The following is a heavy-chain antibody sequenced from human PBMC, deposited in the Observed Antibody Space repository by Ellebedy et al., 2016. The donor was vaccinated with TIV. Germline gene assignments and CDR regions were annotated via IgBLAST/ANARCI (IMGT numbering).Heavy chain of an antibody. D-gene: IGHD6-25*01. J-gene: IGHJ4*02. CDR3: ARDPPPVAAFFDY. CDR2: INSDGST. Sequence: GGSLRLSCAASGFSFSTYWMHWVRQAPGKGPVWLSRINSDGSTDYADSVKGRFTISRDNAKNTLYLQMNSLRVEDTAVYYCARDPPPVAAFFDYWGQGTLVTVSS. CDR1: GFSFSTYW. V-gene: IGHV3-74*01.